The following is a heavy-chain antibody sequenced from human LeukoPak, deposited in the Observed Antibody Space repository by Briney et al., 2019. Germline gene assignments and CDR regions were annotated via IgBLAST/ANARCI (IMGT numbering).Heavy chain of an antibody. Sequence: ASVKVSCKASVGSFSSYVVSSVRQAPGQGLEWMGRIIPILGIANYAQKFQGRVTITADKSTSTAYMELSSLRSEDTAVYYCARVIVATGDDYWGQGTLVTVSS. CDR1: VGSFSSYV. J-gene: IGHJ4*02. CDR3: ARVIVATGDDY. V-gene: IGHV1-69*04. CDR2: IIPILGIA. D-gene: IGHD5-12*01.